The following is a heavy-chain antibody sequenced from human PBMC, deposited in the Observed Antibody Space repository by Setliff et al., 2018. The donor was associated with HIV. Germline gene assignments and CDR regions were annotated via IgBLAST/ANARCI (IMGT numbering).Heavy chain of an antibody. CDR1: GYTFISYG. Sequence: ASVKVSCKTSGYTFISYGITWVRQAPGQGLEWMGWISANNGNTKYAQKIQGRVTMTTDTFTSTAYMELRSLRSGDTAVYYCARVTRFLESFSAKNYFDYWGQGTLVTVSS. D-gene: IGHD3-3*01. J-gene: IGHJ4*02. V-gene: IGHV1-18*01. CDR3: ARVTRFLESFSAKNYFDY. CDR2: ISANNGNT.